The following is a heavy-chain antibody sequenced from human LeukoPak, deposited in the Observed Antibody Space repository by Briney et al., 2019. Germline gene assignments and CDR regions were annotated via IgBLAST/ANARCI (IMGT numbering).Heavy chain of an antibody. CDR2: INHSGST. D-gene: IGHD5-18*01. V-gene: IGHV4-34*01. Sequence: PSETLSLTCAVYGGSSSGYYWSWIRQPPGKGLEWIGEINHSGSTNYNPSLKSRVTISVDTSKNQFSLKLSSVTAADTAAYYCARGGYSYGSYYYYYMDVWGKGTTVTVSS. CDR3: ARGGYSYGSYYYYYMDV. CDR1: GGSSSGYY. J-gene: IGHJ6*03.